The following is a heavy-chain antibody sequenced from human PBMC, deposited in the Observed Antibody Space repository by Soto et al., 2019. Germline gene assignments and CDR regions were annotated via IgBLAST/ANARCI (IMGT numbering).Heavy chain of an antibody. CDR2: IYYSGST. V-gene: IGHV4-31*03. CDR1: GGSISSGGYY. Sequence: QVQLQESGPGLVKPSQTLSLTCTVSGGSISSGGYYWSWIRQHPGKGLEWIGYIYYSGSTYYNPSLRSRVTISVDTSKNQFALKLSSVTAADTAVYYCARAPTVTTWGVWFDPWGQGTLVTVSS. CDR3: ARAPTVTTWGVWFDP. D-gene: IGHD4-17*01. J-gene: IGHJ5*02.